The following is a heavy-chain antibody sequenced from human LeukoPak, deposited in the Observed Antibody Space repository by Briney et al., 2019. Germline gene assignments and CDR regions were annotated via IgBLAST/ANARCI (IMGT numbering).Heavy chain of an antibody. CDR3: VRSALPRYYFDY. V-gene: IGHV1-3*01. Sequence: ASVKVSCKASGYTFTSYAMHWVRQAPGQRLEWMGWINAGNGNTKYSQKFQGRVTITRDTSASTAYMELSSLRSEDTAVYYCVRSALPRYYFDYWGQGTLVTVSS. CDR2: INAGNGNT. CDR1: GYTFTSYA. J-gene: IGHJ4*02.